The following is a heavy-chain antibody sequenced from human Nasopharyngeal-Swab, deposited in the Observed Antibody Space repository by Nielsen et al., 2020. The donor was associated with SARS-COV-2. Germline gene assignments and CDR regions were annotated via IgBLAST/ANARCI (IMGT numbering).Heavy chain of an antibody. D-gene: IGHD3-10*01. Sequence: SETLSLTCTVSGGSISSGGYYWSWIRQHPGKGLEWIGYIYYSGSTYYNPSLKSRVTISVDTSKNQFSLKLSSVTAADTAVYYCARGLLRYYDSGSSPTPPDHWGQGTLVTVSS. CDR2: IYYSGST. CDR1: GGSISSGGYY. V-gene: IGHV4-31*03. CDR3: ARGLLRYYDSGSSPTPPDH. J-gene: IGHJ4*02.